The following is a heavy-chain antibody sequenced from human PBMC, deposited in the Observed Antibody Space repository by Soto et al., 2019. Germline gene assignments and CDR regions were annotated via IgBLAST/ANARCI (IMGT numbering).Heavy chain of an antibody. D-gene: IGHD5-18*01. V-gene: IGHV3-23*01. J-gene: IGHJ4*02. CDR3: ARDQPGYSYGYGLGY. CDR2: ISGSGDST. CDR1: GFTFSSYA. Sequence: PGGSLRLSCAASGFTFSSYAMSWVRQAPGRGLEWVSTISGSGDSTYYADSVKGRFTISRDNSKNSLYLQMNSLRAEDTAVYYCARDQPGYSYGYGLGYWGQGTLVTVSS.